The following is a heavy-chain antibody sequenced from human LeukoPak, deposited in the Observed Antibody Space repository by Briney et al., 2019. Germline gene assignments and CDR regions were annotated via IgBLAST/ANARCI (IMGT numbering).Heavy chain of an antibody. CDR2: INHSGST. CDR3: AGGVRYYYDSSGYFDY. J-gene: IGHJ4*02. Sequence: SETLSLTCAVYGGSFSGYYWSWIRQPPGKGLEWIGEINHSGSTNYNPSLKSRVTISVDTSKNQFSLKLSSVTAADTAVYYCAGGVRYYYDSSGYFDYWGQGTLVTVSS. D-gene: IGHD3-22*01. CDR1: GGSFSGYY. V-gene: IGHV4-34*01.